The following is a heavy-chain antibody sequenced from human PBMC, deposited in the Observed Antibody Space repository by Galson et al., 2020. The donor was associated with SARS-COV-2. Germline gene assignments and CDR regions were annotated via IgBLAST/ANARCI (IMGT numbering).Heavy chain of an antibody. V-gene: IGHV5-51*01. CDR2: IYPVDSDT. D-gene: IGHD3-10*01. Sequence: GESLKISCKGSGYSFNNYWIGWVRQMPGKGLEWMGLIYPVDSDTRYNPSFQGQVSISVDKSISTAYLQWSSLKASDTAFYYCVRRSDSGSDPEGTFDPWGQGTLVTVSS. J-gene: IGHJ5*02. CDR3: VRRSDSGSDPEGTFDP. CDR1: GYSFNNYW.